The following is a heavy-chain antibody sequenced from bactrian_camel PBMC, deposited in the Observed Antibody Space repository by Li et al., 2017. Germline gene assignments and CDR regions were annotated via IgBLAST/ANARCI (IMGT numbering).Heavy chain of an antibody. D-gene: IGHD7*01. J-gene: IGHJ4*01. CDR2: ISSGGDKL. V-gene: IGHV3S19*01. CDR1: GVSVSDYC. CDR3: AARRGSIVDWRHFEFDY. Sequence: VQLVESGGGSVQAGGSLRLSCTTSGVSVSDYCVAWYRQAPGKEREWVASISSGGDKLFYADSVKGRFTISRDNAKNILYLQMDNVKPEDTAMYWCAARRGSIVDWRHFEFDYRGQGTQVTVS.